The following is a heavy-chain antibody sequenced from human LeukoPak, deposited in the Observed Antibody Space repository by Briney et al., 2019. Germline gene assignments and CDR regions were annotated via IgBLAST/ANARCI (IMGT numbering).Heavy chain of an antibody. CDR3: ARDERYYYDSSGYPVDY. D-gene: IGHD3-22*01. CDR1: GFTFDDYG. CDR2: INWNGGST. V-gene: IGHV3-20*04. Sequence: PGGSLRLSCAASGFTFDDYGMSWVRQAPGKGLEWVSGINWNGGSTGYADSVKGRFTISRDNAKNSLYLQMNSPRAEDTALYYCARDERYYYDSSGYPVDYWGQGTLVTVSS. J-gene: IGHJ4*02.